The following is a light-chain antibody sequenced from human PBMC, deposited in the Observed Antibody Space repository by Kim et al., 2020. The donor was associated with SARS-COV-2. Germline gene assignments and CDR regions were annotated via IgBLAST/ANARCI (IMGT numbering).Light chain of an antibody. CDR1: NCDVGNNY. J-gene: IGLJ3*02. CDR3: GTWDKALSAWV. CDR2: YSN. V-gene: IGLV1-51*01. Sequence: GQQVTISCSGSNCDVGNNYVCLYQQLPGTAPELLIYYSNKRPSGIPDRFSGSKSGTSATLGITGLQTGDEDDYYCGTWDKALSAWVFGGGTQLTVL.